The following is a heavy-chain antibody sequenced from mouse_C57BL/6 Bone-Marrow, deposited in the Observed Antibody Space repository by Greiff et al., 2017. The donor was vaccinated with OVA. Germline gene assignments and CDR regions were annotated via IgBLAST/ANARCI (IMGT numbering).Heavy chain of an antibody. CDR2: IYPRSGNT. Sequence: QVQLKQSGAELARPGASVKLSCKASGYTFTSYGISWVKQRTGQGLEWIGEIYPRSGNTYSNEKFKGKATLTADKSSSTAYMELRSLTSEDSAVYFCARPNWDGHYYAMDYWGQGTSVTVSS. V-gene: IGHV1-81*01. D-gene: IGHD4-1*01. J-gene: IGHJ4*01. CDR3: ARPNWDGHYYAMDY. CDR1: GYTFTSYG.